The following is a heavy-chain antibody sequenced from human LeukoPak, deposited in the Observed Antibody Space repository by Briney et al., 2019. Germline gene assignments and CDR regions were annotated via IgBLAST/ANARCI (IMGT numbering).Heavy chain of an antibody. J-gene: IGHJ3*02. Sequence: PGGSLRHSCAACGFTFSSYEMNWVSQGPGEGLEWVSYISSRGSTIYYADSVKGRFTISRDSAKNSLYLQMNSLRAEDTAVYYCARVGAYCTNGVCSDGAFDIWGQGTMVTVSS. CDR1: GFTFSSYE. CDR3: ARVGAYCTNGVCSDGAFDI. D-gene: IGHD2-8*01. V-gene: IGHV3-48*03. CDR2: ISSRGSTI.